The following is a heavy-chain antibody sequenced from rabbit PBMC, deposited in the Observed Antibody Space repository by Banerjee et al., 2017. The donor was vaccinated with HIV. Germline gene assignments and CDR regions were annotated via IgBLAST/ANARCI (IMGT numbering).Heavy chain of an antibody. Sequence: QEQLKESGGGLVQPGGSLKLSCKASGFDFSVYYMSWVRQAPGKGLEWIGCITTDTGGTYYASWAKGRFSISKASSTTVTLQMTSLTVADTATYFCARRVYFDLWGPGTLVTVS. J-gene: IGHJ4*01. CDR3: ARRVYFDL. CDR1: GFDFSVYYM. V-gene: IGHV1S45*01. CDR2: ITTDTGGT.